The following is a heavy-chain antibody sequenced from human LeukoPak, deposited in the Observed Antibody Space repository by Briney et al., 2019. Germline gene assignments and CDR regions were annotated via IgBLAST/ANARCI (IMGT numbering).Heavy chain of an antibody. Sequence: GASVKVSCKASGYTFTSYGISWVRQAPGQGLEWMGWISAYNGNTNYAQKLQGRVTMTTDTSTSTAYMELRSLRSDDTAVYYCARDSPFCSSTSCYSEGAFDIWGQGTMVTVSS. CDR1: GYTFTSYG. D-gene: IGHD2-2*02. CDR2: ISAYNGNT. J-gene: IGHJ3*02. CDR3: ARDSPFCSSTSCYSEGAFDI. V-gene: IGHV1-18*01.